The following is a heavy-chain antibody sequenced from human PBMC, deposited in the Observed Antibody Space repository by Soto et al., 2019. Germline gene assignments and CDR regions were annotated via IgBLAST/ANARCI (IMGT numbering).Heavy chain of an antibody. CDR1: GFTFSSYA. CDR2: ISYDGSNK. Sequence: GGSLRLSCAASGFTFSSYAMHWVRQAPGKGLEWVAVISYDGSNKYYADSVKGRFTISRDNSKNTLYLQMNSLRAEDTAVYYCARDRKLRDYPHFDSWGQGTLVTVSS. V-gene: IGHV3-30-3*01. CDR3: ARDRKLRDYPHFDS. D-gene: IGHD4-17*01. J-gene: IGHJ4*02.